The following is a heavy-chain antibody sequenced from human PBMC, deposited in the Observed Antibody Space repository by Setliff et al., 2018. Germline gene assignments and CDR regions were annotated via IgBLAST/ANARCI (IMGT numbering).Heavy chain of an antibody. CDR2: INTKTGDP. D-gene: IGHD7-27*01. J-gene: IGHJ6*02. CDR3: ARRQGANWGSDYYYGMDV. Sequence: GASVKVSCKASGYSLSNYVMNWVRQAPGQGLEWMGWINTKTGDPSYAQGYTGRFAFSLDTSDSTTYLDISTLKAEDTAMYYCARRQGANWGSDYYYGMDVWGQGTTVTVS. V-gene: IGHV7-4-1*02. CDR1: GYSLSNYV.